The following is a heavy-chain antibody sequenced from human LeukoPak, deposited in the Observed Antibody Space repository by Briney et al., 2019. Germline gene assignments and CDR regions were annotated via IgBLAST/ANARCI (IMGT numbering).Heavy chain of an antibody. J-gene: IGHJ4*02. CDR2: ISWNGGSI. Sequence: GGSLRLSCAASGFTFDDYAMPWVRQAPGKGLEWVSGISWNGGSIGYADSVKGRFTISRDNAKNSLYLQMNSLRAEDTALYYCAKDRYYDILTGYSSFDYWGQGTLVTVSS. CDR3: AKDRYYDILTGYSSFDY. CDR1: GFTFDDYA. V-gene: IGHV3-9*01. D-gene: IGHD3-9*01.